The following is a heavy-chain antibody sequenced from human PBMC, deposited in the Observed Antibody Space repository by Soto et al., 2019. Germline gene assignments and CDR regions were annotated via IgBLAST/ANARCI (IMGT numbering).Heavy chain of an antibody. CDR1: GYTFTSYG. J-gene: IGHJ4*02. Sequence: QVQLVQSGAEVKKPGASVKVSCKASGYTFTSYGISWVRQAPGQGLEWMGWISAYNGNTNYAQKLQGRVTMTTDTSTSTAYMELSSLRSDDTAVYYCARVGQGADFWSCYYSSYFDYWGQGTLVTVSS. D-gene: IGHD3-3*01. V-gene: IGHV1-18*01. CDR3: ARVGQGADFWSCYYSSYFDY. CDR2: ISAYNGNT.